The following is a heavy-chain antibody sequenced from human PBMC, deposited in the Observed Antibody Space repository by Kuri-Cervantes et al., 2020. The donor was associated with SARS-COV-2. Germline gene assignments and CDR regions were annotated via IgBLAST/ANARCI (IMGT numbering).Heavy chain of an antibody. CDR1: GDSVSSNSAA. Sequence: SQTLSLTCAISGDSVSSNSAAWNWIRQSPSRGLEWLGRTYYRSKWYNDYAVSVKSRITINPDTSKNQFSLQLNSGTPEDTAVYYCARDHLPQTYYYDSSGSHAFDIWGQGTMVTVSS. V-gene: IGHV6-1*01. D-gene: IGHD3-22*01. CDR2: TYYRSKWYN. CDR3: ARDHLPQTYYYDSSGSHAFDI. J-gene: IGHJ3*02.